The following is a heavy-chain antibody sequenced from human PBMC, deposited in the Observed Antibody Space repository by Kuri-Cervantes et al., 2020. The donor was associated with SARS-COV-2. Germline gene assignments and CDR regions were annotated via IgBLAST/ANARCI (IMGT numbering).Heavy chain of an antibody. CDR3: ARDLGDGYNFAGDAFDI. CDR2: ISAYTGNT. V-gene: IGHV1-18*01. J-gene: IGHJ3*02. Sequence: ASVKVSCKASDYTFSTYGITWVRQAPGQGLEWMGWISAYTGNTNYAQKLQGRVTITTDESTSTAYMELSSLRSEDTAVYYCARDLGDGYNFAGDAFDIWGQGTMVTVSS. CDR1: DYTFSTYG. D-gene: IGHD5-24*01.